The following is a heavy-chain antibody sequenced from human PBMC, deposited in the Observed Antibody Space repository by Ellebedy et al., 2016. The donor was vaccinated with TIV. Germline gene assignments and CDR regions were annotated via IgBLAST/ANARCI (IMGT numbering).Heavy chain of an antibody. D-gene: IGHD3-16*01. CDR3: AAGGHLTLLES. V-gene: IGHV3-11*06. J-gene: IGHJ4*02. CDR1: GFTFSDYY. CDR2: ISSSSTDT. Sequence: GESLKISCVASGFTFSDYYMTWFRQAPGKGLEWISTISSSSTDTCHSDSVQGGFTISRDNAKNLLYLQMNSLRAEDTAVYYCAAGGHLTLLESWGQGTLVTVSS.